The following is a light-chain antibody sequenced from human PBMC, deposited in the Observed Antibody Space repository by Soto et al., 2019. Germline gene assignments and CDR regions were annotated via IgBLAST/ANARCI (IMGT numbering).Light chain of an antibody. CDR1: QSVGSTY. V-gene: IGKV3-20*01. J-gene: IGKJ1*01. CDR2: GAS. Sequence: EIVLTQSPGTLSLSPGERATLSCRASQSVGSTYLAWYQQRPGQAPRLLLYGASSRATGIPDRFDGSGSGTDFTLTISRPEPEEFAVYYCQQYGSRPWTFGQGTKVEIK. CDR3: QQYGSRPWT.